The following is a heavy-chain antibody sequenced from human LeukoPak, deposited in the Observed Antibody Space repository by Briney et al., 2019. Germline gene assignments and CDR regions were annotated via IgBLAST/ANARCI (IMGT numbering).Heavy chain of an antibody. CDR3: ARVAYSGSYSGY. D-gene: IGHD1-26*01. CDR2: ISSSSTI. J-gene: IGHJ4*02. V-gene: IGHV3-48*01. CDR1: GFTFSSYS. Sequence: PGGSLRLSCAASGFTFSSYSMNWVRQAPGKGLEWVSYISSSSTIYYADSVKGRFTISRDNAKNSLYLQMNSLRAEDTAVYYCARVAYSGSYSGYWGQATLVTVS.